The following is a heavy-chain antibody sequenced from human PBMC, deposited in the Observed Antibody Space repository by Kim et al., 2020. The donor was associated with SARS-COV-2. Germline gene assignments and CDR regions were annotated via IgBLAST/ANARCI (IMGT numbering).Heavy chain of an antibody. V-gene: IGHV3-23*01. D-gene: IGHD4-17*01. CDR2: ISGSGENT. CDR1: GFTFSSYA. CDR3: AKREGYGGIDY. J-gene: IGHJ4*02. Sequence: GGSLRLSCAASGFTFSSYAMSWVRQAPGKGLEWVSVISGSGENTYYADSVKGRFTISRDNSKNTLYLQMTSLRAEDTAIYYCAKREGYGGIDYWGQGTLVTVSS.